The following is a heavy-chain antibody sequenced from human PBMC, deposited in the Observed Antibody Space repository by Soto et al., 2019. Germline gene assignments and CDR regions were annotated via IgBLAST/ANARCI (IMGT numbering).Heavy chain of an antibody. D-gene: IGHD3-10*01. V-gene: IGHV4-59*01. J-gene: IGHJ5*02. Sequence: SETLSLTCTVSGGSISSYYWSWIRQPPGKGLEWIGYIYYSGSTNYNPSLKSRVTISVDTSKNQFSLKLSSVTAADTAVYYCARGGTMVRGVTYGGWFDPWGQGTLVTVSS. CDR1: GGSISSYY. CDR3: ARGGTMVRGVTYGGWFDP. CDR2: IYYSGST.